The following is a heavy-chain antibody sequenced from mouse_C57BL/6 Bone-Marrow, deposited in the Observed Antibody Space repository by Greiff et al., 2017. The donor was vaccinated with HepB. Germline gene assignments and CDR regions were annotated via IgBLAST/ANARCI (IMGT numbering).Heavy chain of an antibody. D-gene: IGHD1-1*01. CDR3: AREVYYCGSSYSWFAY. Sequence: VQLQQSGAELARPGASVKLSCKASGYTFTSYGISWVKQRTGQGLEWIGEIYPRSGNTYYNEKFKGKATLTADKSSSTAYMELRSLTSEDSAVYFCAREVYYCGSSYSWFAYWGQGTLVTVSA. CDR2: IYPRSGNT. CDR1: GYTFTSYG. J-gene: IGHJ3*01. V-gene: IGHV1-81*01.